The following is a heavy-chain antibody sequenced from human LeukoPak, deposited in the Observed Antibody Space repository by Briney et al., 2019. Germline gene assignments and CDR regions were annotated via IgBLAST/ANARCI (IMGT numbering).Heavy chain of an antibody. D-gene: IGHD3-22*01. CDR3: AKDSDYYDSRGPFAY. Sequence: HPGGSLRLSCAASGFTFSSYEMNWVRQAPGKGLEWVSYISSSGSTIYYADSVKGRFTISRDNAKNSLYLQMNSLRAEDTAVYYCAKDSDYYDSRGPFAYWGQGTLVTVSS. J-gene: IGHJ4*02. CDR2: ISSSGSTI. V-gene: IGHV3-48*03. CDR1: GFTFSSYE.